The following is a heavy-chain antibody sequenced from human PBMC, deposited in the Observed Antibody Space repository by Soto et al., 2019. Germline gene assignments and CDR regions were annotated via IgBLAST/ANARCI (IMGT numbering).Heavy chain of an antibody. CDR3: AKDVLRFLEWLAFYGMDV. Sequence: QVQLVESGGGVVQPGRSLRLSCAASGFTFSSYGMHWVRQAPGKGLEWVAVISYDGSNKYYAYSVKGRFTISRDNSKNTLYLQMNSLRAEDTAVYYCAKDVLRFLEWLAFYGMDVWGQGTTVTVYS. V-gene: IGHV3-30*18. CDR2: ISYDGSNK. D-gene: IGHD3-3*01. CDR1: GFTFSSYG. J-gene: IGHJ6*02.